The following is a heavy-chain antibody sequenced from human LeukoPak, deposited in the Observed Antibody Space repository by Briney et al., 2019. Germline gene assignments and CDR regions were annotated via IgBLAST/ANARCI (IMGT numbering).Heavy chain of an antibody. V-gene: IGHV4-34*01. CDR3: ARARFAGTTVDY. D-gene: IGHD1-7*01. CDR2: INHSGST. Sequence: SETLSLTCAVYGGSFSGYYWSWIRQPPGKGLGWIGEINHSGSTNYNPSLKSRVTISVDTSKNQFSLKLSSVTAADTAVYYCARARFAGTTVDYWGQGTLVTVSS. J-gene: IGHJ4*02. CDR1: GGSFSGYY.